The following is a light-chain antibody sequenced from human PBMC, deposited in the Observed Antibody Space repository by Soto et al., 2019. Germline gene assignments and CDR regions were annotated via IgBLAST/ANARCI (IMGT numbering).Light chain of an antibody. CDR3: QSYDSSLSGSYV. J-gene: IGLJ1*01. CDR1: SSNIGAGYD. V-gene: IGLV1-40*01. Sequence: QSVLTQPPSVSGAPGQRVTISCTGSSSNIGAGYDVHWYQQLPGTAPKLLIYGNSNRPSGVPDRFSGSKSGTSASLAITGLQAEDEADYYGQSYDSSLSGSYVFGTGTKVTDL. CDR2: GNS.